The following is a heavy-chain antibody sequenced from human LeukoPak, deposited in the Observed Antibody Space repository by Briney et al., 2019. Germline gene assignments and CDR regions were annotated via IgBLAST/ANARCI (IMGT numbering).Heavy chain of an antibody. D-gene: IGHD1-26*01. Sequence: GGSLRLSCAASGFTFNTYTMNWVRQAPGKGLEWVSSISSGTSYIYYADSVKGRFSISRDNAKNSLYLQMDSLRAEDTAVYYCARDPTSSWETAFDIWGQGTMVTVSS. CDR1: GFTFNTYT. J-gene: IGHJ3*02. CDR2: ISSGTSYI. CDR3: ARDPTSSWETAFDI. V-gene: IGHV3-21*01.